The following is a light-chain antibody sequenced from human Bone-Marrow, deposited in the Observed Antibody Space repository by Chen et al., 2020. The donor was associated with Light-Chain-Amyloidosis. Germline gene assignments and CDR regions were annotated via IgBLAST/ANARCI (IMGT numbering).Light chain of an antibody. CDR2: DAS. CDR3: QQYGSTPLT. Sequence: EIVLTQSPGTLSLSPGERATLSCRASQSVSSNFLAWYQQKPGQAPGLLIYDASSRATGIPDRFSGSGSGTDFTLTISRLEPEDFAVYYCQQYGSTPLTFGGGIKVEIK. CDR1: QSVSSNF. V-gene: IGKV3-20*01. J-gene: IGKJ4*01.